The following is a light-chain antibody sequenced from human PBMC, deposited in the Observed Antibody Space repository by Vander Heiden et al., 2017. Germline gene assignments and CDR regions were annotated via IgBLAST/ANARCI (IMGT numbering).Light chain of an antibody. CDR3: QFYYSSLIRSV. V-gene: IGLV1-40*01. CDR2: ANT. Sequence: QSVLTQPPSVSGAPRQWVTTSCTGSSTNSRAGYEVHWYRRLPGPAPKPLIDANTTRPSGVPDRLSGAKSGRSASRAIIGLQAEDEADDYCQFYYSSLIRSVFGGGTKLTVL. J-gene: IGLJ3*02. CDR1: STNSRAGYE.